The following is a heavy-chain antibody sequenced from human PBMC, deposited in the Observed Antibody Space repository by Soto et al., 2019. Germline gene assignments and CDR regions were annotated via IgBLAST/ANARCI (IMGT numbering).Heavy chain of an antibody. CDR3: IWQQDFYYGRAV. J-gene: IGHJ6*02. D-gene: IGHD6-13*01. CDR1: GYTFTSYA. Sequence: GASVKVSCKASGYTFTSYAMHWVRQAPGQRLEWMGWINAGNGNTKYSQKFQGRVTITRDTSASTAYMELNSLKPEDTALYYCIWQQDFYYGRAVWGQGTTVTVSS. CDR2: INAGNGNT. V-gene: IGHV1-3*01.